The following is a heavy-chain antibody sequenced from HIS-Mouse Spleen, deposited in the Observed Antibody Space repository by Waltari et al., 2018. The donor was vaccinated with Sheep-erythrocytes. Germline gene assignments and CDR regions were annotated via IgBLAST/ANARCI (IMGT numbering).Heavy chain of an antibody. V-gene: IGHV4-39*01. CDR1: GGSISSSSYP. Sequence: QLQLQESGPGLVKPSETLSLTCTVPGGSISSSSYPWGWIRQPPGKGLEWIGSIYYSGSTYYNPSLKSRVTISVDTSKNQFSLKLSSVTAADTAVYYCARLYYYDSSGYYFDYWGQGTLVTVSS. J-gene: IGHJ4*02. CDR3: ARLYYYDSSGYYFDY. CDR2: IYYSGST. D-gene: IGHD3-22*01.